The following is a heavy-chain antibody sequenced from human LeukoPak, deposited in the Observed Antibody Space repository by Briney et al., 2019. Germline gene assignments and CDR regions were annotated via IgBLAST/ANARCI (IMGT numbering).Heavy chain of an antibody. Sequence: VASVKVSRKASGYTFTSYAMNWVRQAPGQGLEWMGWINTNTGNPTYAQGFTGRFVFSLDTSVSTAYLQISSLKAEDTAVYYCARDSPSGSYSDFDYWGQGTLVTVSS. CDR1: GYTFTSYA. J-gene: IGHJ4*02. CDR2: INTNTGNP. CDR3: ARDSPSGSYSDFDY. D-gene: IGHD1-26*01. V-gene: IGHV7-4-1*02.